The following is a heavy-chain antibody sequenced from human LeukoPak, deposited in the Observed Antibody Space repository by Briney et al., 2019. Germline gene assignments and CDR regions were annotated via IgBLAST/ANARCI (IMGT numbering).Heavy chain of an antibody. Sequence: SETLSLTCTVSGGSISSYYWSWIRQPPGKGLEWIGYIYTSGSTNYNPSLKSRVTISVDTSKNQFSLKLSSVTAADTVVYYCAGTDDYGGTSGYFDLWGRGTLVTVSS. CDR2: IYTSGST. CDR3: AGTDDYGGTSGYFDL. V-gene: IGHV4-4*09. CDR1: GGSISSYY. D-gene: IGHD4-23*01. J-gene: IGHJ2*01.